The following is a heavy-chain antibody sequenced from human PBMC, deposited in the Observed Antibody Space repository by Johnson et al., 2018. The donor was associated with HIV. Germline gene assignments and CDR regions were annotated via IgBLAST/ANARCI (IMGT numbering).Heavy chain of an antibody. V-gene: IGHV3-11*04. Sequence: QVQLVESGGGLVKPGGSLRLSCAASGFTFSDYYMSWIRQAPGKGLEWVSYISSSGSTIYYADSVKGRFTISRENSKNTLYLQLNSLRADDTALYYCARELGIQSFDLWGQGTMVTVSS. CDR1: GFTFSDYY. CDR2: ISSSGSTI. D-gene: IGHD7-27*01. J-gene: IGHJ3*01. CDR3: ARELGIQSFDL.